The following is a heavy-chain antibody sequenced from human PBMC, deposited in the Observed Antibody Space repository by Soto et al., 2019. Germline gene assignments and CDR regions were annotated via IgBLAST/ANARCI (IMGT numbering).Heavy chain of an antibody. D-gene: IGHD1-26*01. J-gene: IGHJ6*02. CDR1: GFTFSSYA. V-gene: IGHV3-30-3*01. Sequence: QVQLVEAGGGVVQPGRSLRLSCAASGFTFSSYAMHWVRQAPGKGLEWVAVISYDGSNKYYADSVKGRFTISRDNSKNTLYLEMNSLRAEDTAVDYCARGVGGNYYYFYGMDVWGQGTTVTVSS. CDR2: ISYDGSNK. CDR3: ARGVGGNYYYFYGMDV.